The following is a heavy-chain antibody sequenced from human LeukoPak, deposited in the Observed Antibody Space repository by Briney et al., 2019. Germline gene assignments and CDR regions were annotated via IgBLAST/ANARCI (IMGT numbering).Heavy chain of an antibody. CDR3: AKDRLSTPTAPRFDP. J-gene: IGHJ5*02. D-gene: IGHD4-23*01. Sequence: GGSLRLSCAASGFTFSSYAMSWVRQAPGKGLEWVSVISGGGGSISYADSVKGRFTISRDNSKNTLYLQMNSLRAEDTALYYCAKDRLSTPTAPRFDPWGQGTQVTVSS. V-gene: IGHV3-23*01. CDR1: GFTFSSYA. CDR2: ISGGGGSI.